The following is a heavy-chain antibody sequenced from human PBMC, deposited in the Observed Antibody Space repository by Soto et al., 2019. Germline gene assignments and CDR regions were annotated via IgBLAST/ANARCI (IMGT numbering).Heavy chain of an antibody. CDR1: GFTFSDYY. Sequence: GGSLRLSCAASGFTFSDYYMNWIRQAPGKGLEWVLYISSSGSIIYNADSVKGRFTISRDNAKNSLYLQMNSLRAEDTAVYYCARSGYYYDRLSDYWGQGTLVTVSS. CDR2: ISSSGSII. CDR3: ARSGYYYDRLSDY. V-gene: IGHV3-11*01. J-gene: IGHJ4*02. D-gene: IGHD3-22*01.